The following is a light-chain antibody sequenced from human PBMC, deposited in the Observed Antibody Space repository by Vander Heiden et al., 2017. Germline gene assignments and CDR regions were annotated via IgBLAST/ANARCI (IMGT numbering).Light chain of an antibody. V-gene: IGLV2-8*01. CDR3: SSYAGSNNWI. CDR1: SSDVGAYRY. Sequence: QSALTQSASASGSPGQSVTISCTGTSSDVGAYRYVSWYQQHPGKAPNLLIHEVFKRPSGAPDRFSGSKSGNTASLTVAGLQADDEADYYCSSYAGSNNWIFGGGTKVTVL. CDR2: EVF. J-gene: IGLJ2*01.